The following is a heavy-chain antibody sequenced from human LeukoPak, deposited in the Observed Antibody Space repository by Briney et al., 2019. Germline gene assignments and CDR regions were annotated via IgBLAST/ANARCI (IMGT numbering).Heavy chain of an antibody. D-gene: IGHD2-21*02. J-gene: IGHJ3*01. CDR3: ARVAYYRVTADQITDAFDV. V-gene: IGHV3-66*01. CDR2: LYSDGTT. CDR1: GFTVSSHY. Sequence: GGSLRLSCAASGFTVSSHYMNWVRQAPGKGLQWVSVLYSDGTTYYADSVKCRFTISRDNSRSTLFLQMNSLRAEDTAVYFCARVAYYRVTADQITDAFDVWGRGTAVTVSS.